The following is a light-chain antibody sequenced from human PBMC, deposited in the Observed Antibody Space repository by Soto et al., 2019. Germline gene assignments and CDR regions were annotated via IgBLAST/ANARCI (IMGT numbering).Light chain of an antibody. CDR1: RNVSIY. J-gene: IGKJ5*01. CDR2: ATS. V-gene: IGKV1-39*01. CDR3: QQSYKMPS. Sequence: EIPLTQSPSSLAASVGDRLPLACRASRNVSIYLNWYQHKPGKGPTLLIHATSNLQIGVPSRFSGSGSGTEFTLTISSLEPEDFGTYYCQQSYKMPSFGQGTRLEIK.